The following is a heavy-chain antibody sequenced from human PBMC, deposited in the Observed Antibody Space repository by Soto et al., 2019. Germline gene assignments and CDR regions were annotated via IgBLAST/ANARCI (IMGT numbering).Heavy chain of an antibody. CDR3: ARVRPYYYDSSGCWDAFDI. CDR1: GYTFTSYA. J-gene: IGHJ3*02. V-gene: IGHV1-3*01. D-gene: IGHD3-22*01. Sequence: QVPLVQSGAEVKKPGASVKVSCKASGYTFTSYAMHWVRQAPGQRLEWMGWINAGNGNTKYSQKFQGRVTITRDTSASTAYMEVSSLRSEATAVYYCARVRPYYYDSSGCWDAFDIWGQGIMVTVSS. CDR2: INAGNGNT.